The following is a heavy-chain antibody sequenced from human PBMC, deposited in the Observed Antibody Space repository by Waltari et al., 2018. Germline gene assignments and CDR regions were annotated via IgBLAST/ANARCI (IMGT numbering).Heavy chain of an antibody. CDR2: ISYTGKTI. J-gene: IGHJ4*02. CDR3: TRRGLGSWNRQFDY. CDR1: GFTFSSYD. V-gene: IGHV3-48*03. Sequence: EVQLVESGGGLVQPGGSLRLSCAASGFTFSSYDMSWVRQAPGKGLEWVSYISYTGKTIYYADSVKVRVTSSRDNAKNSLSLQRSSLRAEDTAVYYCTRRGLGSWNRQFDYWGQGVLVTVSS. D-gene: IGHD3-10*01.